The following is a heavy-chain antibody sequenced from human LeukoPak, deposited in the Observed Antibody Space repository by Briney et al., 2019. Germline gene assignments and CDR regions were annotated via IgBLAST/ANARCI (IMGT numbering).Heavy chain of an antibody. V-gene: IGHV3-23*01. CDR2: ITDSGGDT. CDR1: GFTFSNYA. CDR3: AKGSAASRPYYFDY. J-gene: IGHJ4*02. Sequence: GGSLRLSCAASGFTFSNYAMSWVGQAPGMGLLWFSAITDSGGDTYYADSVKARFTISRDNSKNTLYLQMNGLRAEDTAVYYCAKGSAASRPYYFDYWGQGTLVTVSS. D-gene: IGHD3-10*01.